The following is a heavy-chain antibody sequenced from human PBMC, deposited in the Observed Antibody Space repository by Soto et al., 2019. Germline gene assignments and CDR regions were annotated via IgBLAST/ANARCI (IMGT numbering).Heavy chain of an antibody. CDR1: GGSISSYY. J-gene: IGHJ4*02. CDR3: ARHAVAGKANYFDY. CDR2: IYYSWST. Sequence: ETLSLTCTVSGGSISSYYWSWIRQPPGKGLEWIGYIYYSWSTNYNPSRKSRVTISVDTSKNQFSLKLRSVTAADTAVYYCARHAVAGKANYFDYWGQGTLVTVSS. D-gene: IGHD6-19*01. V-gene: IGHV4-59*01.